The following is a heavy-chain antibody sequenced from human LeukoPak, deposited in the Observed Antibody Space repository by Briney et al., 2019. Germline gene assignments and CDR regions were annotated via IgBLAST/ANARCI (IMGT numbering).Heavy chain of an antibody. Sequence: ASVKVSCKASGYSFTDYYMLWVRQAPGQGLEWMGIINPTGGSTTYAQKFQGRVTMTRDTSTSTVYMELSSLRSDDTAVYYCARTAARRFDYWGQGTLVTVSS. CDR3: ARTAARRFDY. CDR1: GYSFTDYY. D-gene: IGHD6-6*01. V-gene: IGHV1-46*01. J-gene: IGHJ4*02. CDR2: INPTGGST.